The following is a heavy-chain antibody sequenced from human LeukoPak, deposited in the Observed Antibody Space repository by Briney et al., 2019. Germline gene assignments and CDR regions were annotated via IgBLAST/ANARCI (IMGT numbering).Heavy chain of an antibody. Sequence: GGSLRLSCAASGFTFSSYSMNWVRQAPRKGLEWVSSISSSSSYIYYADSVKGRFTISRDNAKNSLYLQMNSLRAEDTAVYYCARAPGIAARPSAIDYWGQGTLVTVSS. CDR2: ISSSSSYI. J-gene: IGHJ4*02. CDR3: ARAPGIAARPSAIDY. D-gene: IGHD6-6*01. CDR1: GFTFSSYS. V-gene: IGHV3-21*01.